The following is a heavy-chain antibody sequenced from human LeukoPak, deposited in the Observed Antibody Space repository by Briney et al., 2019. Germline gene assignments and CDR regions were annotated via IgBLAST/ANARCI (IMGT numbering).Heavy chain of an antibody. J-gene: IGHJ3*02. CDR1: GYSFTTYW. Sequence: PGESLKISCQGSGYSFTTYWIGWVRQMPGKGLEWMGIIYPGNSDTRYSPSFRGQATISADRSISTAYLQWSSLKASDTAMYYCARPQSSGTAVGFDIWGPGTMVTVSS. CDR2: IYPGNSDT. CDR3: ARPQSSGTAVGFDI. V-gene: IGHV5-51*01. D-gene: IGHD6-19*01.